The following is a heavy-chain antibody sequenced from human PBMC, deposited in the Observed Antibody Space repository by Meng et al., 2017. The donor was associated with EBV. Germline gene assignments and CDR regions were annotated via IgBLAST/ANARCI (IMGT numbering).Heavy chain of an antibody. D-gene: IGHD6-13*01. CDR3: AHRRDEYSSSWYGWFDP. CDR2: IYWDDDK. J-gene: IGHJ5*02. Sequence: TLNEYGSTLVKPTQTLPLTCTSSGFAISTSGVGVGCNRQPPGKALEWLALIYWDDDKRYSPSLKSRLTITKDTSKNQVVLTMTNMDPVDTATYYCAHRRDEYSSSWYGWFDPWGQGTLVTVSS. CDR1: GFAISTSGVG. V-gene: IGHV2-5*02.